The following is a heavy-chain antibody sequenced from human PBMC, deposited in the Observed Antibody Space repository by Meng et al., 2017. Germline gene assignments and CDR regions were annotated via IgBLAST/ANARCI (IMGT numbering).Heavy chain of an antibody. CDR3: ARATLYCSGGSCYSY. V-gene: IGHV3-21*01. CDR2: ISSSSSYI. Sequence: GGSLRLSCAASGFTFSSYSMNWVRQAPGKGLEWVSSISSSSSYIYYADSVKGRFTISRDNAKNSLYLQMNSLRAEDTAVYYCARATLYCSGGSCYSYWGQGTLVTVSS. CDR1: GFTFSSYS. D-gene: IGHD2-15*01. J-gene: IGHJ4*02.